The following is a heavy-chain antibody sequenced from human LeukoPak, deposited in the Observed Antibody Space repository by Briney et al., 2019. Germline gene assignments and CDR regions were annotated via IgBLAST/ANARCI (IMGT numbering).Heavy chain of an antibody. Sequence: GGSLRLSCAASGFTVSSNYMSWVRQAPGKGLEYVSGIGTNGGSTYYANSVKGRFTISRDNSKNTLYLQMGSLRTEDMAVYYCAREGVNYDYWGQGTLVTVSS. CDR2: IGTNGGST. V-gene: IGHV3-64*01. CDR1: GFTVSSNY. D-gene: IGHD1-7*01. CDR3: AREGVNYDY. J-gene: IGHJ4*02.